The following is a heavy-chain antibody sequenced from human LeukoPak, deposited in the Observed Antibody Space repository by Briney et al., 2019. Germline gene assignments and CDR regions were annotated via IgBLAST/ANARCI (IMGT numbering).Heavy chain of an antibody. CDR3: ARDQLDTAIDYYYYYGMDV. V-gene: IGHV4-61*02. J-gene: IGHJ6*02. Sequence: PSETLSLTCTVSGGSISSGDYYWSWIRQPAGKGLEWIGRIYTSGSTNYNPSLKSRVTMSVDTSKNQFSLKLSSVTAADTAVYYCARDQLDTAIDYYYYYGMDVWGQGTTVTVSS. CDR1: GGSISSGDYY. CDR2: IYTSGST. D-gene: IGHD5-18*01.